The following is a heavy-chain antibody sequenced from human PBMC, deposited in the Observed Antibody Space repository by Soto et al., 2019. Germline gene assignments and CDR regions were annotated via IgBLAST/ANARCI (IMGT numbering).Heavy chain of an antibody. Sequence: XGSLRLSCSVSGFTFSRSAMHGVRQAPGKGLEYVSGISSNGEKTYYADPVKGRFTISRDNSKNTLYLQMGSLRGEDTALYHCVKSATIAAAATDYFDYWGQGTLVTVSS. CDR2: ISSNGEKT. V-gene: IGHV3-64D*06. CDR3: VKSATIAAAATDYFDY. D-gene: IGHD6-25*01. J-gene: IGHJ4*02. CDR1: GFTFSRSA.